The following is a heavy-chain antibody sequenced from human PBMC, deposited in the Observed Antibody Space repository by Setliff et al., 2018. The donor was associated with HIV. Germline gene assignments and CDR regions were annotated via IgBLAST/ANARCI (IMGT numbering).Heavy chain of an antibody. Sequence: PSETLSLTCTVSGGSISSGGYYWSWIRQHPGKGLEWIGYIYYSGSTYYNPSLKSRVTISVDTSKNQFSLKLSSVTAADTAVYYCARSTLGARGYSSSWYDSWGQGTLVTVSS. J-gene: IGHJ5*01. CDR1: GGSISSGGYY. V-gene: IGHV4-31*03. D-gene: IGHD6-13*01. CDR2: IYYSGST. CDR3: ARSTLGARGYSSSWYDS.